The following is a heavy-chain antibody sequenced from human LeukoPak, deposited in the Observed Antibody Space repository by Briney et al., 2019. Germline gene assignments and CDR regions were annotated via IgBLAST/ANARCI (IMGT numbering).Heavy chain of an antibody. CDR3: AKQTRYDTPAGGRGFDY. Sequence: GGSLSLSCEVSGFTFNTYAMNWVRQAPGKGLEWVSGISGSGSITYYADSVKGRFTISRDNSKNTLFLAMSSLRAEDTAVYYCAKQTRYDTPAGGRGFDYWGQGTLVTVSS. CDR2: ISGSGSIT. J-gene: IGHJ4*02. CDR1: GFTFNTYA. V-gene: IGHV3-23*01. D-gene: IGHD3-22*01.